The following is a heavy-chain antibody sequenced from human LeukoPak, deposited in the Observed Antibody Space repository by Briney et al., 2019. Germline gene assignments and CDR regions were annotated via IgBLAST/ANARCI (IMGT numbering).Heavy chain of an antibody. Sequence: ASVKVSCKASGYTFTSYGISWVRQAPGQGLEWMGWISAYNGNTNYAQKLQGRVTLTTDTSTSTAYMELRSLRSDDTAVYYCARVYYDSSGYHVRWADYWGQGTLVTASS. J-gene: IGHJ4*02. D-gene: IGHD3-22*01. CDR2: ISAYNGNT. CDR1: GYTFTSYG. CDR3: ARVYYDSSGYHVRWADY. V-gene: IGHV1-18*01.